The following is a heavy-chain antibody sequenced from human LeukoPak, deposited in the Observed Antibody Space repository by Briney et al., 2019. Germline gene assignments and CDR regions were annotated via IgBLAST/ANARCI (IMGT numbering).Heavy chain of an antibody. V-gene: IGHV3-48*03. CDR2: ISSSGSTI. D-gene: IGHD5-12*01. CDR3: ARGIVATIDHYYYYMDV. CDR1: GFTFSSYE. J-gene: IGHJ6*03. Sequence: GGSLRLSCAASGFTFSSYEMNWVRQAPGKGLEWISYISSSGSTIYYADSVKGRFTISRDNAKNSLYLQMNSLRAEDTAVYYCARGIVATIDHYYYYMDVWGKGTTVTVSS.